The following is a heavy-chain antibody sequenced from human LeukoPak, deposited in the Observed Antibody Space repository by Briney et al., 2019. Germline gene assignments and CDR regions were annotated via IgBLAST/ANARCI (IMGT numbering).Heavy chain of an antibody. V-gene: IGHV1-3*01. CDR2: INAGNGNT. Sequence: ASVKVSCKASGYTFTSYAMHWVRQAPGQRLEWMGWINAGNGNTKYSQKFQGRVTITRDTSASTAYMELGSLRSEDTAVYYCAREGPKYGDYFDYWGQGTLVTVSS. J-gene: IGHJ4*02. CDR3: AREGPKYGDYFDY. CDR1: GYTFTSYA. D-gene: IGHD4-17*01.